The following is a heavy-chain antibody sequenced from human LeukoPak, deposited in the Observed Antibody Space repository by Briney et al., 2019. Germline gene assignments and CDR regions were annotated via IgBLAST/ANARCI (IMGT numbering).Heavy chain of an antibody. CDR3: ARWVPPAQRYIDY. CDR2: ISSSSSTI. Sequence: GGSLRLSCAASGFTFSSYSMNWARQAPGKGLEWISYISSSSSTIYYADSVKGRFTISRDNAKNSLHLQMNSLRDEDTAVYFCARWVPPAQRYIDYWGQGALVTVSS. V-gene: IGHV3-48*02. CDR1: GFTFSSYS. J-gene: IGHJ4*02. D-gene: IGHD2-2*01.